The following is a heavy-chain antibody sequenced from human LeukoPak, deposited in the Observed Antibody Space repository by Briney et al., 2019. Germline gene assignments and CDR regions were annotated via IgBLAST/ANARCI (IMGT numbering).Heavy chain of an antibody. CDR1: GYSFTSYG. CDR3: ASSGMVLSSDAFDI. CDR2: ISAYNGNT. Sequence: VASVKVSCKASGYSFTSYGISWVRQAPGQGLEWMVWISAYNGNTNYAQKLQGRVTMTTDTSTSTAYMELRSLRSDDTAVYYCASSGMVLSSDAFDIWGQGTMVTVSS. J-gene: IGHJ3*02. D-gene: IGHD6-13*01. V-gene: IGHV1-18*01.